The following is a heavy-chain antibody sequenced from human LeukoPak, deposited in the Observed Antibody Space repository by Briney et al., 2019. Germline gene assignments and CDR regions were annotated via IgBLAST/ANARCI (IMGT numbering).Heavy chain of an antibody. CDR3: ARDEAESGYIHY. D-gene: IGHD3-22*01. Sequence: PSETLSLTCTVSGGSISDYYWSWIRQPAGKGLEWIGRIYISGTTNYNPSLMSRITMSLDTSKNQLSLRLGSVTAADTAVYYCARDEAESGYIHYWGQGTLITVSS. V-gene: IGHV4-4*07. CDR1: GGSISDYY. CDR2: IYISGTT. J-gene: IGHJ4*02.